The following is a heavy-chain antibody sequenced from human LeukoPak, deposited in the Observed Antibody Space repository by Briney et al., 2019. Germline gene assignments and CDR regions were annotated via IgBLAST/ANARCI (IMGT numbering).Heavy chain of an antibody. CDR2: ISKDGSNQ. Sequence: PGRSLRLSCAASGFTFSSCGMHWVRQAPGKGLEWVAVISKDGSNQYYADSVKGRFTISRDNSKNTLYLQMSSLRGDDTALYYCARDHPTVTDAFDIWGQGTMVTVFS. V-gene: IGHV3-30*03. CDR1: GFTFSSCG. CDR3: ARDHPTVTDAFDI. J-gene: IGHJ3*02. D-gene: IGHD4-17*01.